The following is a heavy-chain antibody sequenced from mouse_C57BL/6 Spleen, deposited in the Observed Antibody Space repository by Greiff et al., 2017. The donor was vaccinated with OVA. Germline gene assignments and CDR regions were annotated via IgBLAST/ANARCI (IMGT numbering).Heavy chain of an antibody. J-gene: IGHJ2*01. CDR2: IYPGDGDT. CDR3: ARMGYYGSYYFDY. D-gene: IGHD1-1*01. CDR1: GYAFSSYW. V-gene: IGHV1-80*01. Sequence: QVQLQQSGAELVKPGASVKISCKASGYAFSSYWMHWVKQRPGKGLEWIGQIYPGDGDTNYNGKFKGKATLTADKSSSTAYMQLSSLTSEDSAVYFCARMGYYGSYYFDYWGQGTTLTVSS.